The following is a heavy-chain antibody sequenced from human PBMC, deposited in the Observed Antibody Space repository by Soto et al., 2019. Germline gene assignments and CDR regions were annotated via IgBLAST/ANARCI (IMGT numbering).Heavy chain of an antibody. Sequence: SETLSLTCTVSCGSISSGGYYWSWIRQHPGKGLEWIGYIYYSGSTYYNPSLKSRVTISVDTSKNQFSLKLSSVTAADTAVYYCARDRRTFMFDYWGQGTLVTVSS. V-gene: IGHV4-31*03. J-gene: IGHJ4*02. CDR3: ARDRRTFMFDY. CDR2: IYYSGST. CDR1: CGSISSGGYY.